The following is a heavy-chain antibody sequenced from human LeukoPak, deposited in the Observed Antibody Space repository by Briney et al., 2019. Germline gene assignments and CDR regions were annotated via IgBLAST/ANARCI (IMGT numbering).Heavy chain of an antibody. V-gene: IGHV4-39*01. J-gene: IGHJ4*02. CDR1: GGSISSSSYY. Sequence: SETLSLTCTVSGGSISSSSYYWGWIRQPPGKGLEWIGSIYYSGSPYYNPSLKSRVTISVDTSKNQFSLKLSSVTAADTAVYYCARRYRSSWGFYYFDYWGQGTLVTVSS. D-gene: IGHD6-13*01. CDR3: ARRYRSSWGFYYFDY. CDR2: IYYSGSP.